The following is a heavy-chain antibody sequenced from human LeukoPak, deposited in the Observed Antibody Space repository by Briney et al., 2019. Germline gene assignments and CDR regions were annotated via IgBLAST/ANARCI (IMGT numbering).Heavy chain of an antibody. CDR2: IIPIFGTA. CDR3: ARDGDYYGSGSYRSHFDY. D-gene: IGHD3-10*01. J-gene: IGHJ4*02. CDR1: GGTFSSYA. V-gene: IGHV1-69*13. Sequence: SVKVSCTASGGTFSSYAISWVRQAPGQGLEWMGGIIPIFGTANYAQKFQGRVTITADESTSTAYMELSSLRSEDTAVYYCARDGDYYGSGSYRSHFDYWGQGTLVTVSS.